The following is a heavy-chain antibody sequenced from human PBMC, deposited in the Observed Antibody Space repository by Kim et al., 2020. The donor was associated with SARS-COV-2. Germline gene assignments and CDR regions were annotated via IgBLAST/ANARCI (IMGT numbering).Heavy chain of an antibody. CDR3: SGAKGNSAFDY. CDR1: GYTFTGNY. J-gene: IGHJ4*02. D-gene: IGHD1-1*01. Sequence: ASVKVSCKAFGYTFTGNYMHWVRQAPGQGLEWMGWINPNSGGTDYAQKFQGRITMTRDTSISTAYLEVSGLTSDDTAVYYCSGAKGNSAFDYWGQGTLVTVSS. V-gene: IGHV1-2*02. CDR2: INPNSGGT.